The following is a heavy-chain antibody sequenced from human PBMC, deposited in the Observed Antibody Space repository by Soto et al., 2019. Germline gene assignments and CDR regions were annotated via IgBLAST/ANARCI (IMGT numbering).Heavy chain of an antibody. CDR3: ARGRWFDP. CDR2: IYSGGNT. V-gene: IGHV3-66*01. J-gene: IGHJ5*02. CDR1: GFTVSSNY. Sequence: GGSLRLSCAASGFTVSSNYMSWVRQAPGKGLEWVSVIYSGGNTYYTDSVKGRFIISRDNSKNTLYLQMNSLRAEDTAVYYCARGRWFDPWGQGTLVTVSS.